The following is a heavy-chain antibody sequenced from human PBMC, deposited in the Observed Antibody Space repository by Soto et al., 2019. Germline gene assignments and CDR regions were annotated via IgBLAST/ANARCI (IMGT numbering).Heavy chain of an antibody. D-gene: IGHD6-13*01. CDR1: GFTFSSYD. Sequence: GGSLRLSCGASGFTFSSYDFHWVRQATGKGLEWVSAIGTAGDTYYAGSVKGRFTISRENAKNSLYLQMNSPRAGDTAVYYCTRGAAGFDYWGQGTLVTVSS. CDR3: TRGAAGFDY. CDR2: IGTAGDT. V-gene: IGHV3-13*01. J-gene: IGHJ4*02.